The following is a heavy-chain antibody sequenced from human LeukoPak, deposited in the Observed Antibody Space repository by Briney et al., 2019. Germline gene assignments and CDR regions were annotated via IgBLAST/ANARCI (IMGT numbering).Heavy chain of an antibody. J-gene: IGHJ5*02. V-gene: IGHV3-23*01. CDR2: ISGSGGST. CDR1: GFTFSSYA. D-gene: IGHD5-12*01. Sequence: PGGSLRLSCAASGFTFSSYAMSWVRQAPGKGLEWVSAISGSGGSTYYADSVKGRFTISRDNSKNTLYLQMNSLRAEDTAVYYCAKVPGQGYSGSKNPSSTCFAPGGQGPLVPVP. CDR3: AKVPGQGYSGSKNPSSTCFAP.